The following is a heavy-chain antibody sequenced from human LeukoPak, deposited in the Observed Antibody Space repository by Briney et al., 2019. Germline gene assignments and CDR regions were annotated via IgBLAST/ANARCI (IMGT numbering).Heavy chain of an antibody. CDR2: NNPNSGGT. CDR3: AREWISDAWELLPY. D-gene: IGHD1-26*01. CDR1: GYTFTGYY. V-gene: IGHV1-2*02. Sequence: GASVKVSRKASGYTFTGYYMHWVRQAPGQGLEWMGWNNPNSGGTNYAQKFQGRVTMTRDTSISTAYMELSRLRSDDTAVYYCAREWISDAWELLPYWGQGTLVTVSS. J-gene: IGHJ4*02.